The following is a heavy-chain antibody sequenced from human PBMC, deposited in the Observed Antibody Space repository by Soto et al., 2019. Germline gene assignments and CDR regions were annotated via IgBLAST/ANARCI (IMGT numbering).Heavy chain of an antibody. CDR3: ARHPYDSSGSQIGWFDP. Sequence: SETLSLTCTVSGGSISSGGYYWTWIRQHPGKGLEWIGYIYYSGSTYYNPSFQGHVTISADKSISTAYLQWSSLKASDTAMYYCARHPYDSSGSQIGWFDPWGQGTLVTVSS. CDR2: IYYSGST. V-gene: IGHV4-31*01. J-gene: IGHJ5*02. D-gene: IGHD3-22*01. CDR1: GGSISSGGYY.